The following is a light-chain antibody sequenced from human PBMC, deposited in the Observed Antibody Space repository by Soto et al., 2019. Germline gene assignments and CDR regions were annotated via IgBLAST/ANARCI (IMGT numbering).Light chain of an antibody. J-gene: IGKJ4*01. CDR1: QSVSSN. Sequence: EIVMTQSPATLSVSPGERATLSCRASQSVSSNLAWYQQKLGQDPRLLIYDASARATGIPARFSGSGSETEFTLTISSLQSEDFAVYYWQQYQSWPLTFGGGTKVEIK. CDR2: DAS. V-gene: IGKV3-15*01. CDR3: QQYQSWPLT.